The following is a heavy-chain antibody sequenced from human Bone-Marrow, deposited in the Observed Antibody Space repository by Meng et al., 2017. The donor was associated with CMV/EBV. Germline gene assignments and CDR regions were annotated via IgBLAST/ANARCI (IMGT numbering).Heavy chain of an antibody. CDR1: GFTFSTYD. CDR3: ARARSPTHFDS. Sequence: GGFLMISCTASGFTFSTYDFHWVRQPTGKGLEWVSSIGTVGDTYSIGSVKGRFIISREDAKSSVYLQLNGLRDGDTGLYYCARARSPTHFDSWGQGARVTVSS. CDR2: IGTVGDT. V-gene: IGHV3-13*01. J-gene: IGHJ4*02.